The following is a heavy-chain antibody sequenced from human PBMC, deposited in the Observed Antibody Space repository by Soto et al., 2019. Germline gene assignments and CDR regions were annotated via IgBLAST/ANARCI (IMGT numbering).Heavy chain of an antibody. Sequence: QMHLQESGPGLVKPSETLSLTCTVSGGSISSSYWSWVRQPPGKGLEWLAYIYDDGSANYNPSLTSRATISLDVSKNQFSLKLTSVTAADTAVYYCARDKYCSGGSCRKNWFDPWGQGTLVTVSS. V-gene: IGHV4-59*01. CDR2: IYDDGSA. D-gene: IGHD2-15*01. CDR1: GGSISSSY. CDR3: ARDKYCSGGSCRKNWFDP. J-gene: IGHJ5*02.